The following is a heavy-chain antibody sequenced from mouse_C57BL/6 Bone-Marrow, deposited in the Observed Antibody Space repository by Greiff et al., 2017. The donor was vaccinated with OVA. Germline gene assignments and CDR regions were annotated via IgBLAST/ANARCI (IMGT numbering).Heavy chain of an antibody. Sequence: QVQLQQSGAELARPGASVKLSCKASGYTFTSYGISWVKQSTGQGLEWIGEIYPRSGNTYYNEKFKGKATLTADKSSSTAYMELRSLTSEDSAVYFCARSGPYYYAMDYWGQGTSVTVSS. CDR2: IYPRSGNT. D-gene: IGHD3-1*01. CDR3: ARSGPYYYAMDY. CDR1: GYTFTSYG. V-gene: IGHV1-81*01. J-gene: IGHJ4*01.